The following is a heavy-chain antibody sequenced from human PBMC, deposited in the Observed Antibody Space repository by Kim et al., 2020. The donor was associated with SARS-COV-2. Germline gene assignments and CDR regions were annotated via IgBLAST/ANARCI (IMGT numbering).Heavy chain of an antibody. CDR2: ISTVGRSA. Sequence: GGSLRLSCVASGFDFSSHAMHWVRRPPGKGLEWVAIISTVGRSAYPDSVKGRFTISRENSKNALFLQMNSLRPEDTAVYYCAREWADYDSSGYDYLGQGTLVTVSS. V-gene: IGHV3-30*04. CDR3: AREWADYDSSGYDY. J-gene: IGHJ4*02. D-gene: IGHD3-22*01. CDR1: GFDFSSHA.